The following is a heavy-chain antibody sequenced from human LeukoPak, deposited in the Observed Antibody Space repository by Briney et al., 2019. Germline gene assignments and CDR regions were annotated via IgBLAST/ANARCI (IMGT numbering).Heavy chain of an antibody. V-gene: IGHV4-38-2*02. J-gene: IGHJ4*02. CDR3: ARGFHILTGYYRSPFDY. Sequence: PTETLSLTCTVSGYSISSGYYWGWIRQPPGKGLEWIGSIYHSGSTNYYPSLKSRVTFSVDTSKNQFSLNLSSVTAADTAVYYCARGFHILTGYYRSPFDYWGQGTLVTVSS. CDR2: IYHSGST. CDR1: GYSISSGYY. D-gene: IGHD3-9*01.